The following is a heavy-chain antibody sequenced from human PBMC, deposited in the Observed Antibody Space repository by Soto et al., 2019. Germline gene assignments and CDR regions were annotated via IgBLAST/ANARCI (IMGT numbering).Heavy chain of an antibody. Sequence: GASVKVSCKASGYTFTSYGISWVRQAPGQGLEWMGWIGAYNGNTNYAQKLQGRVTMTTDTSTSTAYMELGSLRSDDTAVYYCARDTASYYDFWSGPENYYYGMDVWGQGTTVTVSS. CDR1: GYTFTSYG. J-gene: IGHJ6*02. CDR2: IGAYNGNT. CDR3: ARDTASYYDFWSGPENYYYGMDV. V-gene: IGHV1-18*01. D-gene: IGHD3-3*01.